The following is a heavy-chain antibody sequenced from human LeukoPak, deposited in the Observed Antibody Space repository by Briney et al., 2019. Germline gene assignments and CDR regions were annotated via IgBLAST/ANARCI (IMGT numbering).Heavy chain of an antibody. V-gene: IGHV3-23*01. Sequence: GGSLRLSCAASGFTFSSYAMTWVRQAPGKGLEWVSAIDSGGSAYYADSVKGRFTISRDNSKNTLYLHMNCLRAEDTAVYYCARDRGGLTMIVPSDYWGQGTLVTVSS. CDR3: ARDRGGLTMIVPSDY. J-gene: IGHJ4*02. D-gene: IGHD3-22*01. CDR1: GFTFSSYA. CDR2: IDSGGSA.